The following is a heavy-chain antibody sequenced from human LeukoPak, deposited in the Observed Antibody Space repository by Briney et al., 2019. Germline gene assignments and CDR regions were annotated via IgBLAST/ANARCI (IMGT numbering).Heavy chain of an antibody. CDR2: IYSGGST. Sequence: GGSLRLSCAASGFTVSSNYMSWVRQAPGKGLEWVSVIYSGGSTYYADSVKGRFTIPRDNSKNTLYLQMNSLRAEDTAVYYCASALGYYDSSGYYRFVDYWGQGTLVTVSS. CDR1: GFTVSSNY. CDR3: ASALGYYDSSGYYRFVDY. V-gene: IGHV3-66*01. J-gene: IGHJ4*02. D-gene: IGHD3-22*01.